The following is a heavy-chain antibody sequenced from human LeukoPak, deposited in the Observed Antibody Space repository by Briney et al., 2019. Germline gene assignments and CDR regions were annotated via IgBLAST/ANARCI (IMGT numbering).Heavy chain of an antibody. V-gene: IGHV3-23*01. D-gene: IGHD3-22*01. CDR3: AKDFEVVSGVYYYASSGYYFDY. CDR1: GFTFSSYA. Sequence: GGSLRLSCAASGFTFSSYAMSWVRQAPGKGLEWVSAISGSGGSTYYADSVKGRFAISRDNSKNTLYLQMNSLRAEDTAVYYCAKDFEVVSGVYYYASSGYYFDYWGQGTLVTVSS. CDR2: ISGSGGST. J-gene: IGHJ4*02.